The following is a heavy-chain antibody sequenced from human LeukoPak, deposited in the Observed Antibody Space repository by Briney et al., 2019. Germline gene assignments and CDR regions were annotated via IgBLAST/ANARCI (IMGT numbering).Heavy chain of an antibody. Sequence: SETLSLTGAVSGGSISSGGYSWSWIRQPPGKGLEWIGYIYHSGSTYYNPSLKSRVTISVDRSKNQFSLKLSSVTAADTAVYYCARGGVVPAAKGWAFDIWGQGTMVTVSS. V-gene: IGHV4-30-2*01. J-gene: IGHJ3*02. CDR1: GGSISSGGYS. CDR3: ARGGVVPAAKGWAFDI. D-gene: IGHD2-2*01. CDR2: IYHSGST.